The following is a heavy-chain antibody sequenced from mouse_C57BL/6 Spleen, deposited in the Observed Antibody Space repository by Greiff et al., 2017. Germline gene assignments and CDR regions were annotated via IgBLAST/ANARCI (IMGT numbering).Heavy chain of an antibody. Sequence: EVKLMESGGGLVKPGGSLKLSCAASGFTFSSYAMSWVRQTPEKRLEWVATISDGGSYTYYPDNVKGRFTISRDNAKNNLYLQMSHLKSEDTAMYYCAREVAYWGQGTLVTVSA. CDR2: ISDGGSYT. CDR1: GFTFSSYA. V-gene: IGHV5-4*01. J-gene: IGHJ3*01. CDR3: AREVAY.